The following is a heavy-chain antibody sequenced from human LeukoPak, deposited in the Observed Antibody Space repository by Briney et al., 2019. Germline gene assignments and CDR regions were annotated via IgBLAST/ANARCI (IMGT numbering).Heavy chain of an antibody. D-gene: IGHD3-22*01. J-gene: IGHJ4*02. Sequence: ASVKVSCKASGGTFSSYAISWVRQAPGQGLEWMGWISAYNGNTNYAQKLQGRVTMTTDTSTSTAYMELRSLRSDDTAVYYCARTPWGSQYYYDSSGPPPPLYYFDYWGQGTLVTVSS. CDR3: ARTPWGSQYYYDSSGPPPPLYYFDY. CDR1: GGTFSSYA. CDR2: ISAYNGNT. V-gene: IGHV1-18*01.